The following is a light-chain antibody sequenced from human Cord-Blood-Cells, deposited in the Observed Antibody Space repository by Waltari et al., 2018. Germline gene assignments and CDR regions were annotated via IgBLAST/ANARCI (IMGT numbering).Light chain of an antibody. V-gene: IGLV2-14*01. Sequence: QSALTQPASVSGSPGQSITISCTGTSSDVGGYNYVSWYQQHPGKAPKLMIYDVSKRPSGVSKRFSGSKSGNTASLTISGLQAEDEADYYCCSYAGSYPVVFGGGTKLTVL. CDR2: DVS. J-gene: IGLJ2*01. CDR1: SSDVGGYNY. CDR3: CSYAGSYPVV.